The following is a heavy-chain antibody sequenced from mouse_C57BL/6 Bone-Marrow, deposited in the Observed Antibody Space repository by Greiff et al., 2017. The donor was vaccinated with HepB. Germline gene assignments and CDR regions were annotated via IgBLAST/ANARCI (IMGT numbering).Heavy chain of an antibody. CDR3: ARVWLGRVWLLGAYYDYDGGAY. CDR1: GYTFTDYY. CDR2: INPYNGGT. V-gene: IGHV1-19*01. J-gene: IGHJ3*01. Sequence: EVQRVESGPVLVKPGASVKMSCKASGYTFTDYYMNWVKQSHGKSLEWIGVINPYNGGTSYNQKFKGKATLTVDKSSSTAYMELNSLTSEDSAVYYCARVWLGRVWLLGAYYDYDGGAYWGQGTLVTVSA. D-gene: IGHD2-4*01.